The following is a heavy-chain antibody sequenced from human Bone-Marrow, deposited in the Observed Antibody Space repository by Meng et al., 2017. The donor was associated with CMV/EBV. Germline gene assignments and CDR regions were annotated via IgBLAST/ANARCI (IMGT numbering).Heavy chain of an antibody. CDR1: GFTFSKYW. V-gene: IGHV3-7*03. J-gene: IGHJ4*02. Sequence: GGSLSLSCAASGFTFSKYWMTWVRQLPGKGLEWVANIRQDGSEEYYLDSVKGRFTISRDNAKNSLYLQMNSLRAEDTALYYCAKELTLLRSLDYWGQGTLVTVSS. CDR2: IRQDGSEE. CDR3: AKELTLLRSLDY. D-gene: IGHD3-3*01.